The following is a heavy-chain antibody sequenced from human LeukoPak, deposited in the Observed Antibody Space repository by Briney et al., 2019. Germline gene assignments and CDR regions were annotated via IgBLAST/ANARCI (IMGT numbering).Heavy chain of an antibody. J-gene: IGHJ6*03. Sequence: GGSLRLSCAASGFTFSSYAMSWVRQAPGKGLEWVSAISGSGGSTYYADSVKGRFTISRDNSKNTLYLQMNSLRAEDTAVYYCAKDFLTTVTSYYYYYMDVWGKGTTVTVSS. CDR1: GFTFSSYA. V-gene: IGHV3-23*01. CDR3: AKDFLTTVTSYYYYYMDV. CDR2: ISGSGGST. D-gene: IGHD4-17*01.